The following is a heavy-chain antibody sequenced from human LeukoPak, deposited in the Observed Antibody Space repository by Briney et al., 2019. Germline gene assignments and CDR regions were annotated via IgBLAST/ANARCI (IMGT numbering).Heavy chain of an antibody. D-gene: IGHD3-22*01. J-gene: IGHJ1*01. CDR3: AGYYYDGSGYLYFQH. Sequence: SVKVSCKASGGTFSSYAISWVRQAPGQGLEWMGRIIPILGIANYAQKFQGRVTITADKSTSTAYMELSSLRSEDTAVYYCAGYYYDGSGYLYFQHWGQGTLVTVSS. CDR2: IIPILGIA. CDR1: GGTFSSYA. V-gene: IGHV1-69*04.